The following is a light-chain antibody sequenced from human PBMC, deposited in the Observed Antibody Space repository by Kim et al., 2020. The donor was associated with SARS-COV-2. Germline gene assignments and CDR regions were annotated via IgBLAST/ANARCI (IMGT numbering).Light chain of an antibody. V-gene: IGKV1-33*01. J-gene: IGKJ4*01. CDR1: QDISNY. Sequence: DIQMTQSPSSLSASVGDRVTITCQASQDISNYLNWYQQKPGKAPKLLIYDASNLETGVPSRFSGSGSGTDFTFTISSLQPEDIATYYCQQYDNLPPGLTFGGGTRWRS. CDR3: QQYDNLPPGLT. CDR2: DAS.